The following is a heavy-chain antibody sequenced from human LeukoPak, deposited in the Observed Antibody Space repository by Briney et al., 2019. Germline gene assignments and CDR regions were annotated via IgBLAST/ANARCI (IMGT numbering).Heavy chain of an antibody. CDR3: ATDPRPDSGNFLGFDY. CDR1: GLTFRRYW. D-gene: IGHD4-23*01. CDR2: INQDGSEK. Sequence: EGSLRLSCVASGLTFRRYWMSWVRQAPGKGLEWVANINQDGSEKYYVDSVKGRFTISRDNSKNSLYLQMSSLRAEDAAVYYCATDPRPDSGNFLGFDYWGQGTLVTVSS. V-gene: IGHV3-7*01. J-gene: IGHJ4*02.